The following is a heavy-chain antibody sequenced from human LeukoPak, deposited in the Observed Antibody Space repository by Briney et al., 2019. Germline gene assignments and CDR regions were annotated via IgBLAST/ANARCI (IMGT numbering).Heavy chain of an antibody. CDR1: AHTFTGYY. J-gene: IGHJ3*02. CDR2: INPNTGAT. V-gene: IGHV1-2*02. CDR3: ARLGSSDI. Sequence: ASVEVSCKASAHTFTGYYMHWVRQAPGQGLEWMGWINPNTGATNYAQKFQGRVTMIRDTSLSTAYMKLSSLRSDDTAVYYCARLGSSDIWGQGTMVTVSS. D-gene: IGHD3-16*01.